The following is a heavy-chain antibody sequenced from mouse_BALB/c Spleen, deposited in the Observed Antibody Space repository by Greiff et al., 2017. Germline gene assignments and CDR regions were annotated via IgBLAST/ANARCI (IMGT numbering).Heavy chain of an antibody. CDR3: ARETVVATRGFFDY. Sequence: VQLVESGAELVRPGVSVKISCKGSGYTFTDYAMHWVKQSHAKSLEWIGVISTYYGDASYNQKFKGKATMTVDKSSSTAYMELARLTSEDSAIYYCARETVVATRGFFDYWGQGTTLTVSS. J-gene: IGHJ2*01. CDR1: GYTFTDYA. V-gene: IGHV1S137*01. D-gene: IGHD1-1*01. CDR2: ISTYYGDA.